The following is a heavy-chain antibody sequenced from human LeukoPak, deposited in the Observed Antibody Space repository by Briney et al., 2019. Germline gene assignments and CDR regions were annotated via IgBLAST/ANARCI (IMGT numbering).Heavy chain of an antibody. D-gene: IGHD2-2*01. CDR3: ARVGYCSSTRGSYYMDV. Sequence: ASVKGSCKASGYTFTSYAISWVRQATGQGLEWMGWITPNSGNTGYAQKFQGRVTITTDPSISPAYMELSSLRSEDTAVYYCARVGYCSSTRGSYYMDVWGKGATVTVSS. CDR2: ITPNSGNT. J-gene: IGHJ6*03. V-gene: IGHV1-8*03. CDR1: GYTFTSYA.